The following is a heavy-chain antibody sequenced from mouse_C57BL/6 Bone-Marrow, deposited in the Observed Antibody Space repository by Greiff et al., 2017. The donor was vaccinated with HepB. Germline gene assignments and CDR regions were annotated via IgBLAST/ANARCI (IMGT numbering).Heavy chain of an antibody. V-gene: IGHV1-81*01. CDR3: ARGVDSTVVAMGYFDY. J-gene: IGHJ2*01. D-gene: IGHD1-1*01. CDR2: IYPRSGNT. CDR1: GYTFTSYG. Sequence: VQLQQSGAELARPGASVKLSCKASGYTFTSYGISWVKQRTGQGLEWIGEIYPRSGNTYYNEKFKGKATLTADQSSSTAYMELRSLTSEDSAVYFCARGVDSTVVAMGYFDYWGQGTTLTVSS.